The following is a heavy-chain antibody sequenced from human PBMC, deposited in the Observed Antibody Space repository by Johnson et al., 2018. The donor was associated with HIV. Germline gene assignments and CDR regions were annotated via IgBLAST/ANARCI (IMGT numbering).Heavy chain of an antibody. CDR1: GFTFSSYG. CDR3: AKGGIYAFDI. Sequence: QVQLVESGGGVVQPGGSLRLSCAASGFTFSSYGMHWVRQAPGKGLEWVAFIRYDGSNKYYADSVKGRFTISRYNSKNTVYLEMNSLRAEDTAVYYCAKGGIYAFDIWGQGTMVTVSS. J-gene: IGHJ3*02. D-gene: IGHD6-25*01. CDR2: IRYDGSNK. V-gene: IGHV3-30*02.